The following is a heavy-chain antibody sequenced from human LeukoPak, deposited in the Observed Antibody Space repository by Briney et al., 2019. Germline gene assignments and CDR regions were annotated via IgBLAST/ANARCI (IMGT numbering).Heavy chain of an antibody. J-gene: IGHJ6*02. CDR1: GGPFSRYA. CDR2: IMPIFGIA. V-gene: IGHV1-69*04. D-gene: IGHD1/OR15-1a*01. Sequence: SVKVSCKASGGPFSRYAISWVRQAPGQGLEWMGRIMPIFGIANYAQKFQGRVTITADKSTSTAYMELSSLRSEDTAVYYCARDSITGTLGYYYYGMDVWGQGATVTVSS. CDR3: ARDSITGTLGYYYYGMDV.